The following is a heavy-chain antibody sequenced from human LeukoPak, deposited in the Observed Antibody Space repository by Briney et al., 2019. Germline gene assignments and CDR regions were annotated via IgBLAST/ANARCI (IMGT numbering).Heavy chain of an antibody. CDR2: TYYSGST. D-gene: IGHD2-2*02. J-gene: IGHJ3*02. CDR1: GGSISSSSYY. CDR3: ARVVRDLVVPAAIRSAAFDI. V-gene: IGHV4-39*01. Sequence: SETLSLTCTVSGGSISSSSYYWGWIRQTPGKGLEWIGSTYYSGSTYYNPSLKSRVTISVDTSKNQFSLKLSSVTAADTAVYYCARVVRDLVVPAAIRSAAFDIWGQGTMVTVSS.